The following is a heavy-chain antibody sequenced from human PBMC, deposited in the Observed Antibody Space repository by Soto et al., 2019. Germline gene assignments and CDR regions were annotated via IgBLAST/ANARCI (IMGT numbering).Heavy chain of an antibody. V-gene: IGHV3-30*18. J-gene: IGHJ4*02. CDR1: GFTFSSYG. Sequence: ESGGGVVQPGRSLRLSCAASGFTFSSYGMHWVRQAPGKGLEWVAVISYDGSNKYYADSVKGRFTISRDNSKNTLYLQMNSLRAEDTAVYYCAKDHGAVAGLDYWGQGTLVTVSS. D-gene: IGHD6-19*01. CDR2: ISYDGSNK. CDR3: AKDHGAVAGLDY.